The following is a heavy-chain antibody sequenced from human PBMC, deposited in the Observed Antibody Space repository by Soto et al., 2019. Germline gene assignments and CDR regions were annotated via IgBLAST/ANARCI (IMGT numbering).Heavy chain of an antibody. CDR3: ARGPSPLDY. J-gene: IGHJ4*02. V-gene: IGHV6-1*01. CDR2: TYYRSRWYS. D-gene: IGHD6-6*01. Sequence: PSQTLSLTCAVSGDSVSSNSAAWNWIRQSPSRGLEWLGRTYYRSRWYSDYAGSVKSRITINADTSKNQFSLHLNSVTPQDTAVYYCARGPSPLDYWGRGALVTVSS. CDR1: GDSVSSNSAA.